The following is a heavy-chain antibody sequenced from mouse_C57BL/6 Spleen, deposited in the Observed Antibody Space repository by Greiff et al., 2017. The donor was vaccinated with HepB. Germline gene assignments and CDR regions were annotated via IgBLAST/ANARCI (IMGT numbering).Heavy chain of an antibody. Sequence: EVQLQQSGPELVKPGASVKISCKASGYTFTDYYMNWVKQSHGKSLEWMGDINPNNGGTSYNQKFKGKATLTVDKSSSTAYMELRSLTSEDSAVYYCARCGYGSSYWYFDVWGTGTTVTVSS. V-gene: IGHV1-26*01. CDR2: INPNNGGT. CDR3: ARCGYGSSYWYFDV. D-gene: IGHD1-1*01. CDR1: GYTFTDYY. J-gene: IGHJ1*03.